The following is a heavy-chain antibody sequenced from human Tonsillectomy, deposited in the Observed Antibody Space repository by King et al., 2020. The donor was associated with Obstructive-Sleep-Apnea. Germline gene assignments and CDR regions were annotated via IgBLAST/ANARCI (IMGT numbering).Heavy chain of an antibody. CDR3: ARGGGSDYYDSSGYNY. V-gene: IGHV4-31*03. CDR1: GGSISSGGYY. Sequence: QLQESGPGLVKPSQTLSLTCTVSGGSISSGGYYWSWLRQHPGKGLEWIGYIYYSGSTYYNPSLKSRVTISVDTSKNQSSLKLSSVTAADTAVYYCARGGGSDYYDSSGYNYWGQGTLVTVSS. CDR2: IYYSGST. D-gene: IGHD3-22*01. J-gene: IGHJ4*02.